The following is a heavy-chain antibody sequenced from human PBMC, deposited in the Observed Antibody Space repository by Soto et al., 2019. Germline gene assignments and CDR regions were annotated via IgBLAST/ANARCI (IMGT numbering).Heavy chain of an antibody. J-gene: IGHJ4*02. CDR3: ARHEQYFFDY. D-gene: IGHD4-4*01. Sequence: SETLSLTCTVSGGSISSSSYYWGWIRQPPGKGLERIGSIYYSGSTYYNPSLKSRVTISVDTSKNQFSLKLSSVTAADTAVYYCARHEQYFFDYWGQGTLVTVSS. CDR2: IYYSGST. CDR1: GGSISSSSYY. V-gene: IGHV4-39*01.